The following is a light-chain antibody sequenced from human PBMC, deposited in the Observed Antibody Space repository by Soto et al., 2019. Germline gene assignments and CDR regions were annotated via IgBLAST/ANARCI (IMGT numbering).Light chain of an antibody. Sequence: EIVMTQSPATLSVSPGERGTISCRASQSVSSNLAWYQQRPGQAPRLLIYGASTRATGIPARFSGSGSGTEFTLTISSLQSEDFAVYYCQQYNNWYTFGQGTKLEIK. J-gene: IGKJ2*01. CDR2: GAS. CDR3: QQYNNWYT. V-gene: IGKV3-15*01. CDR1: QSVSSN.